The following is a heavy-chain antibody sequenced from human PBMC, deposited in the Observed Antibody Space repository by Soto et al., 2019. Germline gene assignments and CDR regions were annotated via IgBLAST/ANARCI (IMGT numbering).Heavy chain of an antibody. V-gene: IGHV4-59*02. CDR2: IYYSGST. CDR3: ARRYGKNAFDI. D-gene: IGHD5-18*01. J-gene: IGHJ3*02. CDR1: GVSVSGYH. Sequence: SETLSLTCSVSGVSVSGYHWSWIRQPPGKGLEWIGYIYYSGSTNYNPSLKSRVTISVDTSKNQFSLKLSSVTAADTAVYYCARRYGKNAFDIWGQGTMVTVSS.